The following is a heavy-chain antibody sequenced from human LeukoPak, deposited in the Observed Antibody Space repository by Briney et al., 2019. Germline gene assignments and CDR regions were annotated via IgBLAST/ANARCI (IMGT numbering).Heavy chain of an antibody. Sequence: SETLSLTCTVSGGSISSSSYYWGWIRQPPGKGLEWIGRIYYSGSTYYNPSLKSRVTISVDTSKNQFSLKLSSVTAADTAVYYCARREGGSYGIEAFDIWGQGTMVTVSS. J-gene: IGHJ3*02. CDR2: IYYSGST. V-gene: IGHV4-39*01. D-gene: IGHD1-26*01. CDR3: ARREGGSYGIEAFDI. CDR1: GGSISSSSYY.